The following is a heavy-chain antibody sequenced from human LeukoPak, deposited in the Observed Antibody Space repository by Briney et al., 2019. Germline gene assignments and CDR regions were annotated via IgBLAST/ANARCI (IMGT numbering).Heavy chain of an antibody. D-gene: IGHD4-23*01. CDR1: GGSISSGGYY. V-gene: IGHV4-61*02. J-gene: IGHJ4*02. CDR2: MYTSGNT. CDR3: ARGLRWYDY. Sequence: SQTLSLTCTVSGGSISSGGYYWSWIRQPAGKGLEWIGRMYTSGNTNYNPSLKSRATISVDTSKNQFSLELSSVTAADTAVYYCARGLRWYDYWGQGTLVTVSS.